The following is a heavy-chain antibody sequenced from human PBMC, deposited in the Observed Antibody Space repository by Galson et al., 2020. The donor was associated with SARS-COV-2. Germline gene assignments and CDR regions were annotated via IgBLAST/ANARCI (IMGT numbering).Heavy chain of an antibody. Sequence: SETLSLTCAVYGGSFSGYYWSWIRQPPGKGLEWIGEINHSGSTNYTPSLKSRVTISVDTSKNQFSLKLSSVTAADTAVYYCAHSSTDVIGAFDIWGQGTMVTVSS. CDR3: AHSSTDVIGAFDI. CDR2: INHSGST. V-gene: IGHV4-34*01. D-gene: IGHD6-13*01. J-gene: IGHJ3*02. CDR1: GGSFSGYY.